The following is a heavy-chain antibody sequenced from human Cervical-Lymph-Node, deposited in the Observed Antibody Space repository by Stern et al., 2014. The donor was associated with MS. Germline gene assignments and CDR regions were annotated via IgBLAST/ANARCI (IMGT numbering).Heavy chain of an antibody. CDR2: IYDGGDT. Sequence: QVQLQESGPGLVKPSETLSLTCIVSGGPISSYYWSWIRQSPGKGLEWLAYIYDGGDTYYNPSLESRVSISVDTSKKEVSLNLNSVTAADTAMYYCARATWGSRDAFDIWGQGTMVTVSS. J-gene: IGHJ3*02. CDR3: ARATWGSRDAFDI. V-gene: IGHV4-59*01. D-gene: IGHD3-16*01. CDR1: GGPISSYY.